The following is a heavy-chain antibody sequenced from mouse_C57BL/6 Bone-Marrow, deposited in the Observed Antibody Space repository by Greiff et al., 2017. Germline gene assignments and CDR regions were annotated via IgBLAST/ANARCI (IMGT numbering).Heavy chain of an antibody. V-gene: IGHV5-4*01. CDR2: ISDGGSYT. J-gene: IGHJ3*01. CDR1: GFTFSSYA. CDR3: ARDRSYYDYSWFAY. Sequence: EVQGVESGGGLVKPGGSLKLSCAASGFTFSSYAMSWVRQTPEKRLEWVATISDGGSYTYYPDNVKGRFTISRDDAKNNLYLQMSHLKSEDTAMYYCARDRSYYDYSWFAYWGQGTLVTVSA. D-gene: IGHD2-4*01.